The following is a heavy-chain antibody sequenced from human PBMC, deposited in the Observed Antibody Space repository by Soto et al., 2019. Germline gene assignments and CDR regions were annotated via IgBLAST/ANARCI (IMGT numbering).Heavy chain of an antibody. V-gene: IGHV3-30*18. Sequence: QVQLVESGGGLVQPGRSLRLSCAASGFTFSTYSMHWVRQAPGKGLEWVSVISHDGSNKYYADSVKGRFTISRDNSKNTLYMHMNSLRAADTDVYYCAKRWDSSSSNLEESDDWGQGTLVTVSS. CDR2: ISHDGSNK. CDR3: AKRWDSSSSNLEESDD. J-gene: IGHJ4*02. D-gene: IGHD6-13*01. CDR1: GFTFSTYS.